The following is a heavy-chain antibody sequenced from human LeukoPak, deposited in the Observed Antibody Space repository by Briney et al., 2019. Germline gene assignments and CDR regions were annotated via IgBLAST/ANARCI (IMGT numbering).Heavy chain of an antibody. D-gene: IGHD3-16*01. V-gene: IGHV3-30-3*01. CDR1: GFTFSSYA. CDR3: ARAIPVTLGGVVAQYGMDV. CDR2: ISYDGSNK. J-gene: IGHJ6*02. Sequence: GGSLRLSCAASGFTFSSYAMHWVRQAPGKGLEWVAVISYDGSNKYYADSVKGRFTISRDNSKNTLYLQMNSLRAEDTAVYYCARAIPVTLGGVVAQYGMDVWGQGTTVTVSS.